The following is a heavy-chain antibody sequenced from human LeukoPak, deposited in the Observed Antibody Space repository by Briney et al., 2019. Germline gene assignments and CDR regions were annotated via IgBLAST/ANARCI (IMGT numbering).Heavy chain of an antibody. D-gene: IGHD2-15*01. CDR1: GGSISGSSYY. J-gene: IGHJ4*02. Sequence: PSETLSLTCTVSGGSISGSSYYWGWIRQPPGRGLEWIGSIYYSGSTYYNPSLKSRVTISVDTSKNQFSLKLNSVTAADTAVYYCARYCSGGSCSYGYSFDYWGQGTLVTVSS. CDR3: ARYCSGGSCSYGYSFDY. CDR2: IYYSGST. V-gene: IGHV4-39*07.